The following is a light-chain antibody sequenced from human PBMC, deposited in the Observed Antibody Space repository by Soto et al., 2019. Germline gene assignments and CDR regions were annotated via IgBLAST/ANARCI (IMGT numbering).Light chain of an antibody. CDR3: QQRNSWPLT. CDR1: QSVGRY. J-gene: IGKJ4*01. CDR2: DAS. V-gene: IGKV3-11*01. Sequence: EIVLTQSPATLSLSPGERATLSCRASQSVGRYLAWYQQRPGQAPRLLMYDASDRATGIPARFSGSGSGTDFTLTISSLEPEDFAVYYCQQRNSWPLTFGGGTRVEIK.